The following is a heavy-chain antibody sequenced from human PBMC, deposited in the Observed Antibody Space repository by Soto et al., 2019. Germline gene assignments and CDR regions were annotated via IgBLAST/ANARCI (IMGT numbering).Heavy chain of an antibody. J-gene: IGHJ3*02. V-gene: IGHV4-4*02. Sequence: QVQLQESGPGLVKPSGTMSLTCAVSGGSISRSNWWSWVRQPPGKGLEWIGEIYHSGSTNYNPSLKSSVTITVDKSGVHYSLTLSSVTAADTAVYYCARDSQVGAMGYGDIWGQGTMVTVSS. CDR2: IYHSGST. CDR1: GGSISRSNW. D-gene: IGHD1-26*01. CDR3: ARDSQVGAMGYGDI.